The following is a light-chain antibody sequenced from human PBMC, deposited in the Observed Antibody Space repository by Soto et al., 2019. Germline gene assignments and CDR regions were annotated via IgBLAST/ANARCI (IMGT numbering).Light chain of an antibody. CDR2: KAS. CDR1: QSIVTY. V-gene: IGKV1-5*03. CDR3: QQYNSYPIT. J-gene: IGKJ5*01. Sequence: DIQMTQSPSSLSASVGDRVTITCRASQSIVTYLNWYLQKPGKAPKLLIYKASSLESGVPSRFSGSGSGTEFTLTISSLQPDDFATYYCQQYNSYPITFGQGTRLEIK.